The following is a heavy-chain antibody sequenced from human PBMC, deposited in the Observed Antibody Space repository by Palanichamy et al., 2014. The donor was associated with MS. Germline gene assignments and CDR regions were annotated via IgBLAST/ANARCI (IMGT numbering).Heavy chain of an antibody. V-gene: IGHV3-9*01. Sequence: EVQLLESGGGLVQPGRSLRLSCAASGFTFDDYAMHWVRQAPGKGLEWVSGISWNSGSIGYADSVKGRFTISRDNAKKSLYLQMNSLRAEDTALYYCAKDKTAVPGSDSDSWGQGTLVTVSS. CDR1: GFTFDDYA. CDR2: ISWNSGSI. D-gene: IGHD6-19*01. CDR3: AKDKTAVPGSDSDS. J-gene: IGHJ4*02.